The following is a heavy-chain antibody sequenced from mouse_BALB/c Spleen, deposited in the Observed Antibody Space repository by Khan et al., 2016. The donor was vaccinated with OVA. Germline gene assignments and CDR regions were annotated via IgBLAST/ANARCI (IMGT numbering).Heavy chain of an antibody. V-gene: IGHV1-77*01. CDR1: GYTFTDYN. CDR2: IYPGSNNT. J-gene: IGHJ3*01. Sequence: LEESGAELARPGASVKLSCKASGYTFTDYNINWVKQRTGQGLEWIGEIYPGSNNTYYNEKFKGKATLTADKSSSTAYMQLSSLTSEDSAVYFCEREWGAWFPYGGQGTLVTVDA. CDR3: EREWGAWFPY.